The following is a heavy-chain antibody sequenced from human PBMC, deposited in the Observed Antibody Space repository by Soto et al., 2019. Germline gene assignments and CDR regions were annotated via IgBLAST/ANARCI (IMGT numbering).Heavy chain of an antibody. Sequence: SETLSLTCAVSGGSISSGGYSWSWIRQPPGKGLEWIGYIYHSGSTYYNPSLKGRFAISRDNSKNTLDLQMNSLRVEDTAIYYCAKDYLSDSGTYYDIPFDSWGQGTLVTVSS. CDR2: IYHSGST. J-gene: IGHJ4*02. D-gene: IGHD3-10*01. CDR3: AKDYLSDSGTYYDIPFDS. V-gene: IGHV4-30-2*01. CDR1: GGSISSGGYS.